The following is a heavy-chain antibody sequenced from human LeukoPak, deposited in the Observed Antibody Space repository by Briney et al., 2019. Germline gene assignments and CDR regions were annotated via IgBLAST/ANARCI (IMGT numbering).Heavy chain of an antibody. CDR3: AKRLHYSNYVDY. J-gene: IGHJ4*02. V-gene: IGHV3-23*01. CDR1: GFTFSSYA. Sequence: PGGSLRLSCAASGFTFSSYAMSWVRQAPGKGLEWVSAISGSGGSTYCADSVKGRFTISRDNSKNTLYLQMNSLRAEDTAVYYCAKRLHYSNYVDYWGQGTLVTVSS. CDR2: ISGSGGST. D-gene: IGHD4-11*01.